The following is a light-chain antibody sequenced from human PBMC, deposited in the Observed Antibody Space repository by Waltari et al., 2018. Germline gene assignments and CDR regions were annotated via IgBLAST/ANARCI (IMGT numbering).Light chain of an antibody. CDR2: GVS. Sequence: IVLTQTPLSLPVTPGEPASISCRSSQSLLHSDGNTYLYWYLQKPGQPPRLLIHGVSNRFSGVSDRFSGSGSGTDFTLKINGVKAEDVGVYFCMQPLQSLTFGGGTRVEI. J-gene: IGKJ4*01. CDR3: MQPLQSLT. CDR1: QSLLHSDGNTY. V-gene: IGKV2D-29*01.